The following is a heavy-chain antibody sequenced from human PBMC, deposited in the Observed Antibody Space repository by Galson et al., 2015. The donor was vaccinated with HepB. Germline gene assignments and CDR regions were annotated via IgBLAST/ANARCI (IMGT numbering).Heavy chain of an antibody. Sequence: SVKVSCKVSGYILNILSIHWVRQAPAKGLEWMGGFDPGYGETIYAEKFQGRVTMTEDTSTDTAYMELSSLRSEDSAVYYCATPDPFYFDISGYNLTMYSFDYWGQGTLLTVSS. J-gene: IGHJ4*02. CDR1: GYILNILS. CDR2: FDPGYGET. V-gene: IGHV1-24*01. D-gene: IGHD3-22*01. CDR3: ATPDPFYFDISGYNLTMYSFDY.